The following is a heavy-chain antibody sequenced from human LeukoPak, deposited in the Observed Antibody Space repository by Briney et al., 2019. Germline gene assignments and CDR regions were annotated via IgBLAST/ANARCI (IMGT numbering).Heavy chain of an antibody. Sequence: GGSLRLSCAASGFTFSSYWMSWVRQAPGKGLEWVANIKQDGSEKYYVDSVKGRFTISRDNAKNSLYLQMNSLRAEDTAVYYCARMYRDHPTLRAGPFDFWGQGTLVTVSS. J-gene: IGHJ4*02. CDR1: GFTFSSYW. D-gene: IGHD1-26*01. CDR2: IKQDGSEK. V-gene: IGHV3-7*01. CDR3: ARMYRDHPTLRAGPFDF.